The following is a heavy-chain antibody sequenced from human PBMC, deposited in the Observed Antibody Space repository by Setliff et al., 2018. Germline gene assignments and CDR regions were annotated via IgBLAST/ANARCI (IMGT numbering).Heavy chain of an antibody. D-gene: IGHD3-3*01. J-gene: IGHJ2*01. CDR1: GGSFSGYY. CDR2: IYTSGST. V-gene: IGHV4-4*08. Sequence: SETLSLTCAVYGGSFSGYYWSWIRQPPGKGLEWIGHIYTSGSTNYNPSLKSRVTISVDTSKNQFSLKLSSVTAADTAVYYCARVPAGEWLPHDWYFDRWGRGTLVTVS. CDR3: ARVPAGEWLPHDWYFDR.